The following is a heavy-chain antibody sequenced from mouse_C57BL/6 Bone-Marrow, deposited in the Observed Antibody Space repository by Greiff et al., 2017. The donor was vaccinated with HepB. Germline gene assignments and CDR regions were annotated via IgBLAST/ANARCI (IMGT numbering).Heavy chain of an antibody. CDR3: ARYWDYDASYYAMDY. D-gene: IGHD2-4*01. V-gene: IGHV1-20*01. J-gene: IGHJ4*01. Sequence: VQLKESGPELVKPGDSVKISCKASGYSFTGYFMNWVMQSHGKSLEWIGRINPYNGDTFYNQKFKGKATLTVDKSSSTAHMELRSLTSEDSAVYYCARYWDYDASYYAMDYWGQGTSVTVSS. CDR2: INPYNGDT. CDR1: GYSFTGYF.